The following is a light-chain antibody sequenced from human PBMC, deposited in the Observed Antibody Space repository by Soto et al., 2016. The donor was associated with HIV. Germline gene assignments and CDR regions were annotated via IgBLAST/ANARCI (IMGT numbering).Light chain of an antibody. V-gene: IGKV1D-13*01. CDR2: HAS. CDR3: QHFNNYPYT. Sequence: AIQLTQSPSSLSASVGDRVTITCRASQGISSALAWYQQKPGKAPKVLIYHASNLESGVPSRFSGSGSGTDFTLTINSLQSEDFATYYCQHFNNYPYTLGQGTKLEIK. J-gene: IGKJ2*01. CDR1: QGISSA.